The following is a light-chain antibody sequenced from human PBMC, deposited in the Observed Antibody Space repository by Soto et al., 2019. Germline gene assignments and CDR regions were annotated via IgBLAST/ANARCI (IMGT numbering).Light chain of an antibody. CDR2: DAS. J-gene: IGKJ1*01. V-gene: IGKV1-5*01. Sequence: DIQMTQSPSTLSASVGDRVTITCRASQNINKWLAWYQHKPGKAPKVLIYDASSLESGVPSRFSGSGSGTEFTLTIIILQPDDSAIYYCQQYNNYEWTFGQGTKVEIK. CDR1: QNINKW. CDR3: QQYNNYEWT.